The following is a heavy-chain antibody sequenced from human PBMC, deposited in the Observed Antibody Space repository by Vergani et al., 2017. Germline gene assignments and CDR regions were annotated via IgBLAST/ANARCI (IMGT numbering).Heavy chain of an antibody. CDR1: GFTFTSSA. J-gene: IGHJ4*02. D-gene: IGHD3-9*01. CDR3: AADRRAGRYLDY. Sequence: QMQLVQSGPEVKKPGTSVKVSCKASGFTFTSSAVQWVRQARGQRLEWIGWIVVGSGNTNYAQKFQERVSITRDMSTSTAYMELSSLRSEDTAVYYCAADRRAGRYLDYWGQGTLVTVSS. CDR2: IVVGSGNT. V-gene: IGHV1-58*01.